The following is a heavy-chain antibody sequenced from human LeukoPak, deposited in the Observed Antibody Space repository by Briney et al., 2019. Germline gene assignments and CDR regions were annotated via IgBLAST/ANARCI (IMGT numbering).Heavy chain of an antibody. Sequence: SETLSLTCAVYGGSFSGYYWSWIRQPPGKGLEWIGEINHSGSTNYNPSLKSRVTISVDTSKNQFSLKVSSVTAADTAVYYCATMYSSGWYYFDFWGLGTLVTVSS. CDR2: INHSGST. J-gene: IGHJ4*02. V-gene: IGHV4-34*01. CDR1: GGSFSGYY. CDR3: ATMYSSGWYYFDF. D-gene: IGHD6-19*01.